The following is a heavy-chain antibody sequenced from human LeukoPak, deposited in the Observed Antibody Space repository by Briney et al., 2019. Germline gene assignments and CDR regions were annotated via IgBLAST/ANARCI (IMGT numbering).Heavy chain of an antibody. CDR2: INDDSTRT. CDR1: GFSFNSYW. V-gene: IGHV3-74*01. J-gene: IGHJ6*02. D-gene: IGHD3-3*01. CDR3: ARDRTDYYVWSGSSSFDWGPLDV. Sequence: GGSLRLSCAASGFSFNSYWMHWVRQAPGKGLEWVSLINDDSTRTTYADSVQGRFFISRDNAENTVYLQMNSVRAEDTAIYYCARDRTDYYVWSGSSSFDWGPLDVWGQGTTVTVSS.